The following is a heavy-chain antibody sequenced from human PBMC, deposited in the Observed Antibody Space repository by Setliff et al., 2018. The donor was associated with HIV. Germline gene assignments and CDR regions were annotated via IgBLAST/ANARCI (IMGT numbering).Heavy chain of an antibody. J-gene: IGHJ3*02. Sequence: GGSLRLSCAASGFMFDDYGMSWIRQVPGKGLEWVSSINWNGGTTNYADSMKGRITISRDNAKNTLYLQMNSLRAEDTDVYYRAKNLGEGEYSASEDAFDIWGQGTMVTVSS. D-gene: IGHD3-16*01. CDR3: AKNLGEGEYSASEDAFDI. CDR2: INWNGGTT. CDR1: GFMFDDYG. V-gene: IGHV3-20*04.